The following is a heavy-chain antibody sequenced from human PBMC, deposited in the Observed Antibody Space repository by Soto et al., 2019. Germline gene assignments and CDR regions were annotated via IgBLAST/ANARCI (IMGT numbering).Heavy chain of an antibody. D-gene: IGHD2-8*01. Sequence: EVQLLESGGDLVQPGGSLRLSCAASGFTFSTYAMSWVRQAPGKGLEWVSGLYGNGGGITYADSVKGRFTISRDNSNNMLYLQMHSLRAKDTAVYYCAKDRQPDGLWPFDHWGQGTLVTVSS. CDR3: AKDRQPDGLWPFDH. V-gene: IGHV3-23*01. CDR2: LYGNGGGI. CDR1: GFTFSTYA. J-gene: IGHJ4*02.